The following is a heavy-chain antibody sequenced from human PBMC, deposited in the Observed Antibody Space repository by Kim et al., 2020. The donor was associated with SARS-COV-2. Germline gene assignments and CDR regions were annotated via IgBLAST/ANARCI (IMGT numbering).Heavy chain of an antibody. V-gene: IGHV4-39*01. CDR2: IYYSGST. Sequence: SETLSLTCTVSGGSISSSSYYWGWIRQPPGKGLEWIGSIYYSGSTYYNPSLKSRVTISVDTSKNQFSLKLSSVTATDTAVYYCARHVSLLAYYFDYWGQGTLVTVSS. CDR1: GGSISSSSYY. CDR3: ARHVSLLAYYFDY. J-gene: IGHJ4*02. D-gene: IGHD2-15*01.